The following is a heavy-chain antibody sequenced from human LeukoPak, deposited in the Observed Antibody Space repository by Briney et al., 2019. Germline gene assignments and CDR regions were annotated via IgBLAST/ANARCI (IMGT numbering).Heavy chain of an antibody. CDR1: GFTFSSYS. CDR2: ISGSSTYI. CDR3: ARRTMIANDAFDI. D-gene: IGHD3-22*01. V-gene: IGHV3-21*01. J-gene: IGHJ3*02. Sequence: PGGSLRLSCAASGFTFSSYSMNWVRLAPGKGLEWVSSISGSSTYIYYADSVKGRFTISRDNAKNSLYLQMNSLRAEDTAVYYCARRTMIANDAFDIWGQGTMVTVSS.